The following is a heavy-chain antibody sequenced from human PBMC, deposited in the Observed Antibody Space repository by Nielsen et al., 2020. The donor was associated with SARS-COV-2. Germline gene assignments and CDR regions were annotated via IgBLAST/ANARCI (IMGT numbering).Heavy chain of an antibody. CDR3: ARESSGYDHYNYGMDV. Sequence: SCTVSGGSISSGGYYWSWIRHHPGKGLEWIGYIYFSGRTCYNPPLKSRVTISVDTSKNQFSLSLRSVTAADTAVYYCARESSGYDHYNYGMDVWGQGTTVTVSS. CDR1: GGSISSGGYY. CDR2: IYFSGRT. J-gene: IGHJ6*02. D-gene: IGHD5-12*01. V-gene: IGHV4-31*02.